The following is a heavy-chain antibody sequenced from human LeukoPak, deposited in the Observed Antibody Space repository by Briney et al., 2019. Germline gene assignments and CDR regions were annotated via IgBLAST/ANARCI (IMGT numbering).Heavy chain of an antibody. Sequence: GGSLRLSCAASGFTLSSYAMSWVRQAPGKGLEWVSVIYSGGSTYYADSVKGRFTISRDNSKNTLYLQMNSLRAEDTAVYYCARDQRVWFGELPNYYYMDVWGKGTTVTVSS. J-gene: IGHJ6*03. V-gene: IGHV3-53*01. D-gene: IGHD3-10*01. CDR3: ARDQRVWFGELPNYYYMDV. CDR2: IYSGGST. CDR1: GFTLSSYA.